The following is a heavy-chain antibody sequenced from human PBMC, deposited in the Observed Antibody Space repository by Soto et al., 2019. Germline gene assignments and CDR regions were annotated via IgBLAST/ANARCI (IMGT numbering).Heavy chain of an antibody. V-gene: IGHV1-3*01. CDR2: INAGNGNT. CDR3: GRDPAPYYYRYYYSYFLMDV. Sequence: ASVKVSCKASGYTFTSYAMHWVRQAPGQRLEWMGWINAGNGNTKYSQTFQGRVTITRDTSASTAYMELSSLRSEDTAVYYCGRDPAPYYYRYYYSYFLMDVWRQGTTVTVSS. J-gene: IGHJ6*02. D-gene: IGHD3-10*01. CDR1: GYTFTSYA.